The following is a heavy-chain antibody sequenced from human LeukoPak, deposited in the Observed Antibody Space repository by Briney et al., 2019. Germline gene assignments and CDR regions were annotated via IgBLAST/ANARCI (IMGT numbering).Heavy chain of an antibody. CDR2: IYYSGST. Sequence: SETLSLTCTVSGGSISSCYWSWIRQPPGKGLEWIGYIYYSGSTNYNPSLKSRVTISVDTSKNQFSLKLSSVTAADTAVYYCARGVVVVPAAAGWFDPWGQGTLVTVSS. V-gene: IGHV4-59*01. D-gene: IGHD2-2*01. J-gene: IGHJ5*02. CDR1: GGSISSCY. CDR3: ARGVVVVPAAAGWFDP.